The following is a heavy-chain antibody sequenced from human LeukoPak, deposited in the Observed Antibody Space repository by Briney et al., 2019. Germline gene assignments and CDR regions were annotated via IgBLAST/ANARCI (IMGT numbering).Heavy chain of an antibody. V-gene: IGHV4-30-4*08. CDR1: GGSISSGDYY. CDR2: IYYSGST. CDR3: ARGRDGYNGRYYYYYVDV. D-gene: IGHD5-24*01. J-gene: IGHJ6*03. Sequence: SQTLSLTCTVSGGSISSGDYYWSWIRQPPGKGLEWIGYIYYSGSTYYNPSLKSRVTISVDTSKNQFSLKLSSVTAADTAVYYCARGRDGYNGRYYYYYVDVWGKGTTVTVSS.